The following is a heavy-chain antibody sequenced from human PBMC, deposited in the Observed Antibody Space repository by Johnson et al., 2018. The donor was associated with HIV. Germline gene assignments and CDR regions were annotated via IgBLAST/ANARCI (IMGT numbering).Heavy chain of an antibody. V-gene: IGHV3-23*04. CDR3: ARVQLLADDVFNV. CDR1: GFSFDSHA. Sequence: EVQLVESGGGLVQPGGSLRLSCAASGFSFDSHAINWVRQAPGKGLQWVSAISSSGSSTYYADSVKGRFTISRDNSRSTVYLHMINLRADDTAIYYCARVQLLADDVFNVWGQGTMVTVSS. J-gene: IGHJ3*01. CDR2: ISSSGSST. D-gene: IGHD6-19*01.